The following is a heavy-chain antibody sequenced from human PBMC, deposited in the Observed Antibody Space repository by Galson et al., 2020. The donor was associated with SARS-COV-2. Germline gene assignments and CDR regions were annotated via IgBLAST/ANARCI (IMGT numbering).Heavy chain of an antibody. Sequence: QLGESLKISCAASGFTFTNYAIHWVRQAPGKGLEWVAVILYDGRNKIYADSVKGRFTISRDNSENMLFLQMNSLRADDTAVYYCARDVSGGASDIWGQGTMVTVSS. V-gene: IGHV3-30*04. CDR2: ILYDGRNK. CDR1: GFTFTNYA. CDR3: ARDVSGGASDI. D-gene: IGHD1-26*01. J-gene: IGHJ3*02.